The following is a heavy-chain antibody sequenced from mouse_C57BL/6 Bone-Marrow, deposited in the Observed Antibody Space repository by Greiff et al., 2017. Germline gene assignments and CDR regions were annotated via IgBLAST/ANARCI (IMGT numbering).Heavy chain of an antibody. CDR3: ARGGPYYYGSRGFDV. CDR1: GFTFSDYG. V-gene: IGHV5-17*01. J-gene: IGHJ1*03. D-gene: IGHD1-1*01. Sequence: EVKLVESGGGLVKPGGSLKLSCAASGFTFSDYGMHWVRQAPEKGLEWVAYISSGSSTIYYADTVKGRFTISRDNAKNTLFLQMTSLRSEDTAMYYCARGGPYYYGSRGFDVWGTGTTVTVSS. CDR2: ISSGSSTI.